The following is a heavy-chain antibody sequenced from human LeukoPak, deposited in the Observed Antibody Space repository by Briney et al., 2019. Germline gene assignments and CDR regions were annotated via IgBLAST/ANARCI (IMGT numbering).Heavy chain of an antibody. CDR2: ITPIFGTA. V-gene: IGHV1-69*05. CDR3: AREDCSSTSCYHYMDV. CDR1: GGTFSGYA. J-gene: IGHJ6*03. D-gene: IGHD2-2*01. Sequence: GASVKVSCKASGGTFSGYAISWVRQAPGQGLEWMGGITPIFGTANYAQKFQGRVTITTDESTSTAYMELSSLRSEDTAVYYCAREDCSSTSCYHYMDVWGKGTTVTVSS.